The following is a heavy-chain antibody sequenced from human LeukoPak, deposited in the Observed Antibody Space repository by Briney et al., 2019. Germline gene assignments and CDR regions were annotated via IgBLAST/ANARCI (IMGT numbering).Heavy chain of an antibody. CDR2: IKQDGSEK. CDR3: ASDRDYYDSSGYLFDY. J-gene: IGHJ4*02. V-gene: IGHV3-7*01. Sequence: GGSLRLSCAASGFTFSSYWMSWVRQAPGKGLEWVANIKQDGSEKYYVDSVKGRFTTSRDIAKNSLYLQMNSLRAEDTAVYYCASDRDYYDSSGYLFDYWGQGTLVTVSS. D-gene: IGHD3-22*01. CDR1: GFTFSSYW.